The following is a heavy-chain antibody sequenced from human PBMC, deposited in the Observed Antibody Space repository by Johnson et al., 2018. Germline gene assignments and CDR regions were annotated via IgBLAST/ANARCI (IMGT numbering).Heavy chain of an antibody. Sequence: QVQLVESGGGVVQPGRSLRLSCAASGFTFSSYGMHWVRQAPGKGLEWVAVISYDGSNKYYADSVKGRLTISRDNSKNTLYLQMNSVRAEDTAVYYCARGWWIFGVVIRSGYMDVWGKGTTVTVSS. CDR2: ISYDGSNK. V-gene: IGHV3-30*03. CDR1: GFTFSSYG. J-gene: IGHJ6*03. D-gene: IGHD3-3*01. CDR3: ARGWWIFGVVIRSGYMDV.